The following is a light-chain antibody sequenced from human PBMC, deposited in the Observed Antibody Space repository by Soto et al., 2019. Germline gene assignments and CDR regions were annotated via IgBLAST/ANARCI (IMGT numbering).Light chain of an antibody. Sequence: EIVMTQSPLSLPATPGEPASISCRSSQSLLNSNGYTYLDWYLQKPGQSPQFLIYLVSNRSSGVPDRFSGSGSGTDLTLKISRVEAEDVGVYFCMKAAQTPYTFGQGTKLEIK. J-gene: IGKJ2*01. CDR1: QSLLNSNGYTY. CDR3: MKAAQTPYT. V-gene: IGKV2-28*01. CDR2: LVS.